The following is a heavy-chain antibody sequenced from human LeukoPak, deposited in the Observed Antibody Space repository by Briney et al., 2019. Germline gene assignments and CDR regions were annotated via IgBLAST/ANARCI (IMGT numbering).Heavy chain of an antibody. CDR2: IYTSGST. CDR1: GGSISSYY. V-gene: IGHV4-4*07. J-gene: IGHJ6*03. D-gene: IGHD3-10*02. CDR3: ARSSVRGVIYYMDV. Sequence: SETLSLTCTVSGGSISSYYWSWIRQPAGKGLEWLGRIYTSGSTNYNPSLKSRVTMSVDTSKNQFSLKLSSVTAADTAVYYCARSSVRGVIYYMDVWGKGTTVTVSS.